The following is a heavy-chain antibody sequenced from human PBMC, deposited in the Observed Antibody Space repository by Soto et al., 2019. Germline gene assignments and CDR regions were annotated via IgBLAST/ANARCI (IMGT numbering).Heavy chain of an antibody. Sequence: GGSLRLSCAASGFTFISYAIHWFRHAACKGLEWVAVISYDGSNKYYADSVKGRFTISRDNSKNTLYLQMNSLRAEDTAVYYCASLNIVVVTAIQSDAFDIWGQGTMVTVSS. CDR3: ASLNIVVVTAIQSDAFDI. CDR1: GFTFISYA. V-gene: IGHV3-30-3*01. CDR2: ISYDGSNK. J-gene: IGHJ3*02. D-gene: IGHD2-21*02.